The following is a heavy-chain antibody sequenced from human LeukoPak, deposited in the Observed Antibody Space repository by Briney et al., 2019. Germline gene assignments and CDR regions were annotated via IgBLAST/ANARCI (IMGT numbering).Heavy chain of an antibody. V-gene: IGHV3-23*01. D-gene: IGHD5-12*01. CDR3: AKETGHSGYDYGDY. CDR2: ISGSGGST. J-gene: IGHJ4*02. Sequence: GGSLRLSCAASEFTFSSYAMSWVRQAPGKGLEWVSGISGSGGSTYYADSVKGRFTISRDNSKNTLYLQMNSLRAEDTAVYYCAKETGHSGYDYGDYWGQGTLVTVSS. CDR1: EFTFSSYA.